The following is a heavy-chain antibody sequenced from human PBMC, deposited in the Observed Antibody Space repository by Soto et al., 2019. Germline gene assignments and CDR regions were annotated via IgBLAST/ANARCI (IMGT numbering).Heavy chain of an antibody. D-gene: IGHD2-21*02. CDR2: ISGSGSTM. J-gene: IGHJ4*02. V-gene: IGHV3-11*01. CDR3: ARLGLFDY. CDR1: GFNFSDYY. Sequence: GGSLRLSCAASGFNFSDYYMSWIRQAPGQGLEWISYISGSGSTMYYADSVKGRFTISRDNAKGSVYLQMSGLRAEDTAVYYCARLGLFDYWGRGILVTVSS.